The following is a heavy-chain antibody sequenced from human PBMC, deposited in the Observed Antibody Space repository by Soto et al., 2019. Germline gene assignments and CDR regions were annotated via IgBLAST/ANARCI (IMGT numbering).Heavy chain of an antibody. CDR3: ARGSYDFWSGFYYGMDV. Sequence: ETLSLTCAVYGGSFSGYYWSWIRQPPGKGLEWIGEINHSGSTNYNPSLKSRVTISVDTSKNQFSLKLSSVTAADTAVYYCARGSYDFWSGFYYGMDVWGQGTTVTVSS. CDR2: INHSGST. D-gene: IGHD3-3*01. CDR1: GGSFSGYY. J-gene: IGHJ6*02. V-gene: IGHV4-34*01.